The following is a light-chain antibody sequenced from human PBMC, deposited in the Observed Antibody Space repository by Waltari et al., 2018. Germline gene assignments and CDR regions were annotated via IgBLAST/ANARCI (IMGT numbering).Light chain of an antibody. CDR3: QSYDTSLSVV. Sequence: QSVLTQPPSVSGAPGPRVTIPSTGSGSNIAAGSDVHWYQHLPRAAPKLLIYGSSSRPLGVPDRLFGSTSGTSASLASTGLQAEDEGDYYCQSYDTSLSVVFGGGTKLTVL. CDR1: GSNIAAGSD. J-gene: IGLJ3*02. CDR2: GSS. V-gene: IGLV1-40*01.